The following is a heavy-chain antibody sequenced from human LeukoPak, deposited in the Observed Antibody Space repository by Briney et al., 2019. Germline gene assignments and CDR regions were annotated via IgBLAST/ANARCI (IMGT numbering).Heavy chain of an antibody. D-gene: IGHD3-22*01. CDR1: GGTFRNYA. V-gene: IGHV1-69*06. CDR3: ARDKPRDSSGYLGY. J-gene: IGHJ4*02. CDR2: INPIFGAA. Sequence: SVKVSCKASGGTFRNYAINWVRQAPGQGLEWMGGINPIFGAANYAQKFQDRVTITADKSTNTFYMELSRLRFEDTAVYYCARDKPRDSSGYLGYWGQGTLVTVSS.